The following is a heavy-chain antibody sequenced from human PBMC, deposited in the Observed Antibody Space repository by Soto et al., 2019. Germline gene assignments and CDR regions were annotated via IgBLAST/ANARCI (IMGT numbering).Heavy chain of an antibody. CDR1: GFPFSTSN. D-gene: IGHD3-16*01. Sequence: EVQLVESGGGPVNPGGSLRLSCVVSGFPFSTSNMNWVRQAPGKGLEWVSFISRSSTYIYYADSVKGRFTISRDDAENSLFLQMNSLRAEDTAVYYCARGVLPISSTSWFDPWGQGTLVTVSS. CDR2: ISRSSTYI. CDR3: ARGVLPISSTSWFDP. J-gene: IGHJ5*02. V-gene: IGHV3-21*01.